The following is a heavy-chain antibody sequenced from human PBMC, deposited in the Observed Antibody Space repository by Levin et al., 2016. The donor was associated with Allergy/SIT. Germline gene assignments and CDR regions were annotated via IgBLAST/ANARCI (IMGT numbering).Heavy chain of an antibody. Sequence: GESLKISCAASGFTFSSYWMSWVRQAPGKGLEWVANIKQDGSEKYYVDSVKGRFTISRDNAKNSLYLQMNSLRAEDTAVYYCARAGEMATIFDYYGMDVWGQGTTVTVSS. V-gene: IGHV3-7*01. CDR1: GFTFSSYW. CDR3: ARAGEMATIFDYYGMDV. J-gene: IGHJ6*02. CDR2: IKQDGSEK. D-gene: IGHD5-24*01.